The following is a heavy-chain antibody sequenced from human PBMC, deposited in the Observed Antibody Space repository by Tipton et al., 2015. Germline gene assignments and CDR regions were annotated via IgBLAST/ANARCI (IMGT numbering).Heavy chain of an antibody. D-gene: IGHD2/OR15-2a*01. V-gene: IGHV4-34*01. CDR3: ARGAGNSSTWDFDY. CDR2: INHAGST. CDR1: GGSFSGYY. Sequence: GLVKPSETLSLTCAVYGGSFSGYYWSWIRQSPGKGLEWIGEINHAGSTNYTPSRKSRVTISVDTSKNQFSLKVTSVTAADTAVYYCARGAGNSSTWDFDYWGQGSLVTVSS. J-gene: IGHJ4*02.